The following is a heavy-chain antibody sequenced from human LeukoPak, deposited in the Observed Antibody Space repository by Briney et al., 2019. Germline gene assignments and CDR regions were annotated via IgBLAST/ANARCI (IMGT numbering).Heavy chain of an antibody. CDR1: GYTFTSYG. V-gene: IGHV1-18*04. CDR2: ISAYNGNT. CDR3: ARDYYGSGGYYNHGGDFDY. D-gene: IGHD3-10*01. J-gene: IGHJ4*02. Sequence: ASVKVSCKASGYTFTSYGISWVRQAPGQGLEWMGWISAYNGNTNYAQKLQGRVTMTTDTSTSTAYMELRSLRSDDTAVYYCARDYYGSGGYYNHGGDFDYWGQGTLVTVSS.